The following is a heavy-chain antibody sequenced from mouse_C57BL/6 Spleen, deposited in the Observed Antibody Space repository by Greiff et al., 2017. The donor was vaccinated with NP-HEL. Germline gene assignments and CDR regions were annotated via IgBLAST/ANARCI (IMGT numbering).Heavy chain of an antibody. CDR3: ARNDGYEDYYAMDY. J-gene: IGHJ4*01. CDR2: IWSGGST. CDR1: GFSLTSYG. V-gene: IGHV2-2*01. D-gene: IGHD2-2*01. Sequence: VKLMESGPGLVQPSQSLSITCTVSGFSLTSYGVHWVRQSPGKGLEWLGVIWSGGSTDYNAAFISRLSISKDNSKSQVFFKMNSLQADDTAIYYCARNDGYEDYYAMDYWGQGTSVTVSS.